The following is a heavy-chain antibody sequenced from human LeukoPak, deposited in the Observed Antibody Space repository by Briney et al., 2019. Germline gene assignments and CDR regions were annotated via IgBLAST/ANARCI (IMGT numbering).Heavy chain of an antibody. V-gene: IGHV1-69*08. CDR2: IIPIFGTP. Sequence: GASVKVSCKASGGTFNTYSITWVRQAPGQGLEWMGRIIPIFGTPSYAQKFQGRVTITADKSTSTAYMEVSSLRAEDTALYYCARDWFTRLGELSPDRAFDYWGQGTLVTVSS. CDR1: GGTFNTYS. CDR3: ARDWFTRLGELSPDRAFDY. D-gene: IGHD3-16*02. J-gene: IGHJ4*02.